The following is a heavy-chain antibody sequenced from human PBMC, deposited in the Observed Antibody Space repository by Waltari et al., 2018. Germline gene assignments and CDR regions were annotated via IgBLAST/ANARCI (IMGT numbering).Heavy chain of an antibody. D-gene: IGHD1-26*01. Sequence: QVQLQQWGAGLLKPSETLSLTCAVYGGSFSGYYWSWIRQPPGKGLEWIGEINHSGNTNYNPSLKSRVTISVDTSKNQFSLKLSSVTAADTAVYYCARMLVGIRAPFDYWGQGTLVTVSS. V-gene: IGHV4-34*01. CDR3: ARMLVGIRAPFDY. CDR2: INHSGNT. J-gene: IGHJ4*02. CDR1: GGSFSGYY.